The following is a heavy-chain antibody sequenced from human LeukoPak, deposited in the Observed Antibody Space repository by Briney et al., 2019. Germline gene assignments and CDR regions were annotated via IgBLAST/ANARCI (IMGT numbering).Heavy chain of an antibody. Sequence: PGGSLRLSCAASGLTVSSYWMTWVRQAPGKGLEWVSSISSSSSYIYYADSVKGRFTISRDNAKNSLYLQMNSLRAEDTAVYYCARATGSGSFLFDSWGQGTLVTVSS. CDR3: ARATGSGSFLFDS. D-gene: IGHD3-10*01. CDR1: GLTVSSYW. V-gene: IGHV3-21*01. J-gene: IGHJ4*02. CDR2: ISSSSSYI.